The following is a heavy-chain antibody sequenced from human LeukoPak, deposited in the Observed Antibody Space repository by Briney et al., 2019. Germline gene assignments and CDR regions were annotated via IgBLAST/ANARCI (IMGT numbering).Heavy chain of an antibody. CDR2: INSDSSYI. D-gene: IGHD3-9*01. V-gene: IGHV3-21*01. J-gene: IGHJ4*02. CDR3: ARPLTGYLHSTFDY. Sequence: GGSLRLSCAASGFTFSSYSMNWVRQAPGKGLEWVSSINSDSSYIYYADSVKGRFTISRDNAKKSLYLQMNSLRAEDTAVYYCARPLTGYLHSTFDYWGQGTLVTVSS. CDR1: GFTFSSYS.